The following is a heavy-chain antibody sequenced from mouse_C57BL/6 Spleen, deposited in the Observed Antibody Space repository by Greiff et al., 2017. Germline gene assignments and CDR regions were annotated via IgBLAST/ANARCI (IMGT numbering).Heavy chain of an antibody. D-gene: IGHD1-2*01. V-gene: IGHV1-54*01. CDR2: INPGSGGT. Sequence: QVQLQQSGAELVRPGTSVKVSCKASGYAFTNYLIEWVKQRPGQGLEWIGVINPGSGGTNYNEKFKGKATLTADKSSSTAYMQLSSLTSEDSAVYFCARSEYYGTDAMDYWGQGTSVTVSS. CDR1: GYAFTNYL. CDR3: ARSEYYGTDAMDY. J-gene: IGHJ4*01.